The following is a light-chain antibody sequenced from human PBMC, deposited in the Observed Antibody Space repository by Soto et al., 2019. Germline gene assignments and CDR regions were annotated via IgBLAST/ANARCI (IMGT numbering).Light chain of an antibody. Sequence: DIQVTQSPSSLSASVGDRLTITCRASQSISSYLNWYQQKPGEAPKLLIYAAFSLNSGVPSRFSGSGAGTDFTLTIRSLQPEGFATYYCQQTFRPPRTFGGGTKVVIK. V-gene: IGKV1-39*01. CDR1: QSISSY. J-gene: IGKJ4*01. CDR3: QQTFRPPRT. CDR2: AAF.